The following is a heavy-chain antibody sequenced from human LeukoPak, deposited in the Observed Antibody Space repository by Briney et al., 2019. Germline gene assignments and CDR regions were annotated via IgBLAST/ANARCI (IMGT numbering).Heavy chain of an antibody. V-gene: IGHV4-39*07. CDR3: ARVGVVPAAIQRSHYMDV. J-gene: IGHJ6*03. CDR1: RGSISSSNYY. Sequence: KPSETLSLTCSVSRGSISSSNYYWGWIRQPPGKGLEWIGNIYYSGTTYYNPSLPSLKSRVTISVDKSKNQFSLKLSSVTAADTAVYYCARVGVVPAAIQRSHYMDVWGKGTTVTVSS. D-gene: IGHD2-2*01. CDR2: IYYSGTT.